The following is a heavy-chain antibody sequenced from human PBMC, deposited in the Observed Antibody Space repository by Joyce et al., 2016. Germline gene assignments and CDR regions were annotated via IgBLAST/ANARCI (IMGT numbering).Heavy chain of an antibody. V-gene: IGHV3-74*01. D-gene: IGHD6-6*01. CDR2: INTDGSST. CDR3: VRGISARPGGPNWFDP. Sequence: EVQLVESGGGLVQPGGSLRLSCAASGFSFSGYWRHWVRQAPGKGLGWVSRINTDGSSTRCADAVKGRFTISRDNAKNTLYLQMNSLRAEDTAVYYCVRGISARPGGPNWFDPWGQGTLVTVSS. CDR1: GFSFSGYW. J-gene: IGHJ5*02.